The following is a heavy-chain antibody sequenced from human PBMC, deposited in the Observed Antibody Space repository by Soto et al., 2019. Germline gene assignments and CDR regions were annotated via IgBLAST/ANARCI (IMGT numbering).Heavy chain of an antibody. Sequence: SQTLSLTCAISGDSVSSNTASWSWIRQSPSRGLEWLGRTYFRSKWYNDYAVSVKSRIILNPDTSNNQFSLQLNSVTPEDTAVYFCAKGDNLGPKTGYAFDPWGQGIMVTVSS. CDR1: GDSVSSNTAS. D-gene: IGHD5-12*01. V-gene: IGHV6-1*01. CDR3: AKGDNLGPKTGYAFDP. CDR2: TYFRSKWYN. J-gene: IGHJ5*02.